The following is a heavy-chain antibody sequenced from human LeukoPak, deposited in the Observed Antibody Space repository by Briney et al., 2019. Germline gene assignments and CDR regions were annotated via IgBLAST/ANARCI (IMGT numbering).Heavy chain of an antibody. CDR1: GFTFTSSA. V-gene: IGHV1-58*02. CDR3: AAIANWGSRQPFDY. Sequence: GTSVTVSCKASGFTFTSSAMQWVRQARGQRLEWIGWIVVGRGNTNYAQKFQERVTITRDMSTSTAYMELSSLRSEDTAVYYCAAIANWGSRQPFDYWGQGTLVTVST. CDR2: IVVGRGNT. J-gene: IGHJ4*02. D-gene: IGHD7-27*01.